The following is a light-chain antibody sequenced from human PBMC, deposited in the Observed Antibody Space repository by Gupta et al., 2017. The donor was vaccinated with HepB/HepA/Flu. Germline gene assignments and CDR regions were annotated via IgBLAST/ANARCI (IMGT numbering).Light chain of an antibody. Sequence: DIQMTQSPSSLSASVGDRVTITCQASQDISNYLNWYQQKPGKAPKLLIYDASKVETGVPSRSSGRGPGTDFTFTSSSLQTEDLATYYWQQDSNRTWFGPGTRLEIK. J-gene: IGKJ5*01. CDR1: QDISNY. CDR3: QQDSNRTW. CDR2: DAS. V-gene: IGKV1-33*01.